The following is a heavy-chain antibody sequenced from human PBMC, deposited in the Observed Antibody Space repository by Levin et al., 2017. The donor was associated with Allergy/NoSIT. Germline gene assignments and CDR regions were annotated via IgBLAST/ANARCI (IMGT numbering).Heavy chain of an antibody. Sequence: PGGSLRLSCAASGFTFSSYSMNWVRQAPGKGLEWVSSISSSSSYIYYADSVKGRFTISRDNAKNSLYLQMNSLRAEDTAVYYCARDGSGYSWESYYYGMDVWGQGTTVTVSS. V-gene: IGHV3-21*01. CDR1: GFTFSSYS. D-gene: IGHD5-18*01. J-gene: IGHJ6*02. CDR3: ARDGSGYSWESYYYGMDV. CDR2: ISSSSSYI.